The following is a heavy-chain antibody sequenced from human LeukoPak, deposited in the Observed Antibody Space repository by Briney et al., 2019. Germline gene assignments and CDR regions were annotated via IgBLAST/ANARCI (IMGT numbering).Heavy chain of an antibody. CDR1: GGSFSGYY. D-gene: IGHD3-16*01. CDR2: INHSGST. Sequence: SETLSLTCAVYGGSFSGYYWSWIRQPPGKGLEWIGEINHSGSTNYNPSLKSRVTISVDTSKNQFSLKLSSVTAADTAVYYCATYTEDYSGPAFAPWGQGTLVIVSS. CDR3: ATYTEDYSGPAFAP. J-gene: IGHJ5*02. V-gene: IGHV4-34*01.